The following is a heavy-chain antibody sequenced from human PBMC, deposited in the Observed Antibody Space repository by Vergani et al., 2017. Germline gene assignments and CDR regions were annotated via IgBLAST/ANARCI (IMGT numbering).Heavy chain of an antibody. CDR1: GFTFSSYA. D-gene: IGHD1-14*01. CDR3: TTDNPLVSYYGMDV. Sequence: EVQLLESGGGLVQPGGSLRLSCAASGFTFSSYAMSWVRQAPGKGLEWVGRIKSKTDGGTTDYAAPVKGRFTISRDDSKNTLYLQMNSLKTEDTAVYYCTTDNPLVSYYGMDVWGQGTTVTVSS. CDR2: IKSKTDGGTT. V-gene: IGHV3-15*01. J-gene: IGHJ6*02.